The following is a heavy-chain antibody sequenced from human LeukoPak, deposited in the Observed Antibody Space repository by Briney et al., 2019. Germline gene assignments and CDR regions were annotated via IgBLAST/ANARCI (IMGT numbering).Heavy chain of an antibody. Sequence: SETLSLTCTVSGGSISSYYWSWIRQPPGKGLEWIGYIYYSGSTNYNLSLKSRVTISVDTSKNQFSLKLSSVTAADTAVYYCAREGVVATFDYWGQGTLVTVSS. V-gene: IGHV4-59*01. J-gene: IGHJ4*02. D-gene: IGHD2-15*01. CDR2: IYYSGST. CDR3: AREGVVATFDY. CDR1: GGSISSYY.